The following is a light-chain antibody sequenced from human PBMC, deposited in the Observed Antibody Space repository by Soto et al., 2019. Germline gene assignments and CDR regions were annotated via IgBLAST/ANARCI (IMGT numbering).Light chain of an antibody. Sequence: HSVLTQPASVSVSPGQSITISCTGTSSDVGGYNYVSWYQHHPGKAPKLIIYDVSNRPSGVSNRFSGSKSGNTASLTISGLQPEDEADYYCSSYTTSNTRQIVFGTGTKVTVL. CDR2: DVS. J-gene: IGLJ1*01. CDR1: SSDVGGYNY. V-gene: IGLV2-14*03. CDR3: SSYTTSNTRQIV.